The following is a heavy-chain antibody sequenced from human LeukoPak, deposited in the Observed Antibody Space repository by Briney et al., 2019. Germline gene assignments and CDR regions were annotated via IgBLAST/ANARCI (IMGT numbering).Heavy chain of an antibody. CDR3: ARDRCSSTSCFLLAPLGSSPDAFDI. J-gene: IGHJ3*02. D-gene: IGHD2-2*01. Sequence: ASVKVSCKASGYTFTSYGIGWVRQAPGQGLEWMGWINTYNGNTNYAQKFQGRVAMTTDTSTSTAYMDLRSLRSDDTAIYYCARDRCSSTSCFLLAPLGSSPDAFDIWGQGTMVTVSS. V-gene: IGHV1-18*01. CDR1: GYTFTSYG. CDR2: INTYNGNT.